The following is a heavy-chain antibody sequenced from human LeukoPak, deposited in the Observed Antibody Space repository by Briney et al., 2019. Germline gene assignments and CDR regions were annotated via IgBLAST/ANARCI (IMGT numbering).Heavy chain of an antibody. CDR1: GGSISSYY. CDR2: MYYSGST. Sequence: PSETLSLTCTVSGGSISSYYWSWIRQPPGKGLEWIGYMYYSGSTNYNPSLKSRVTISVDTSKNQFSLKLSSVTAADTAVYYCARHRVITFGGVFDYWGQGTLVTVSS. V-gene: IGHV4-59*08. CDR3: ARHRVITFGGVFDY. D-gene: IGHD3-16*01. J-gene: IGHJ4*02.